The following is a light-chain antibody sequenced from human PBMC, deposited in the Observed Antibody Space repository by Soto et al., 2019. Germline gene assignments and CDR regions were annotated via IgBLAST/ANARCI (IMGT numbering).Light chain of an antibody. CDR2: AAS. V-gene: IGKV1-39*01. CDR1: QSISSY. J-gene: IGKJ2*01. Sequence: DIQMTQSPSSLSASVGDRVTITCRASQSISSYLNWYQQKPGTAPTLLLYAASSLQSGVPSRFSGSGSVTDFTLNISSLQPEDFATYYSQQSYSTPTPFGQGTTLQIK. CDR3: QQSYSTPTP.